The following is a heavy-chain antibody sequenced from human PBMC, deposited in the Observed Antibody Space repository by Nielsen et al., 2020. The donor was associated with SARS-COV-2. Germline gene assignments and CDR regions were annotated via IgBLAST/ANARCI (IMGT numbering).Heavy chain of an antibody. CDR2: IRSKANSYAT. D-gene: IGHD6-13*01. CDR3: TRRLGIAAAEGYYGMDV. V-gene: IGHV3-73*01. J-gene: IGHJ6*02. Sequence: GGSLRLSCAASGFTFSGSAMHWVRQASGKGLEWVGRIRSKANSYATAYAASVKGRFTISRDDSKNTAYLQMNSLKTEDTAVYYCTRRLGIAAAEGYYGMDVWGQGTTVTVSS. CDR1: GFTFSGSA.